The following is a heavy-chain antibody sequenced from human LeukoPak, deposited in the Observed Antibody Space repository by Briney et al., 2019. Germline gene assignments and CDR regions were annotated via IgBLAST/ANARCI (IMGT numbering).Heavy chain of an antibody. Sequence: ASVKVSCKASGYTFTSYGINWVRQATGQGLEWMGWMNPNSGNTGYAQKFQGRVTITRNTSISTAYMELSSLRSEDTAVYYCARAPAYYDILTGYYPNWFDPWGQGTLVTVSS. CDR1: GYTFTSYG. V-gene: IGHV1-8*03. CDR3: ARAPAYYDILTGYYPNWFDP. J-gene: IGHJ5*02. CDR2: MNPNSGNT. D-gene: IGHD3-9*01.